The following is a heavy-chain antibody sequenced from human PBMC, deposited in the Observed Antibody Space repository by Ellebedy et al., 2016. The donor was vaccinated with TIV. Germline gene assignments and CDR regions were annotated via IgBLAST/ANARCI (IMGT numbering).Heavy chain of an antibody. J-gene: IGHJ3*02. D-gene: IGHD5-18*01. CDR1: GLTFSSHA. V-gene: IGHV3-23*01. Sequence: PGGSLRLSCAASGLTFSSHAMSWVRQAPGKGLEWVSSITESGGNTYYADSVKGRITISRDNSKNTLYLQMNSLRAEDTAVYYCARGYSDDKGVDAFDIWGQGTMVTVSS. CDR3: ARGYSDDKGVDAFDI. CDR2: ITESGGNT.